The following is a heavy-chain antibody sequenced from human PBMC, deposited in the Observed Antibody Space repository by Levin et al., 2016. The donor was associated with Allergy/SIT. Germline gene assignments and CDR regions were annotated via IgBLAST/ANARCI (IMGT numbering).Heavy chain of an antibody. CDR3: ARERSSGWYSNPYWYFDL. CDR2: ISSSSSYI. D-gene: IGHD6-19*01. V-gene: IGHV3-21*01. Sequence: GESLKISCAASGFTFSSYSMNWVRQAPGKGLEWVSSISSSSSYIYYADSVKGRFTISRDNAKNSLYLQMNSLRAEDTAVYYCARERSSGWYSNPYWYFDLWGRGTLVTVSS. J-gene: IGHJ2*01. CDR1: GFTFSSYS.